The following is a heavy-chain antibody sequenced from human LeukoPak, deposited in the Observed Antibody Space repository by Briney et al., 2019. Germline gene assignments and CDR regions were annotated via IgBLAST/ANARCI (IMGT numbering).Heavy chain of an antibody. CDR3: ARGYCSGGSCYWGAFDI. Sequence: GGSLRLSCAASGFTVSSNYMSWVRQTPGKGLEWVSVVYSGGSTYYADSVKGRFTISRDNSKNTLYLQMNNLRAEDTAVYYCARGYCSGGSCYWGAFDIWGQGTMVTVSS. CDR1: GFTVSSNY. CDR2: VYSGGST. D-gene: IGHD2-15*01. V-gene: IGHV3-66*01. J-gene: IGHJ3*02.